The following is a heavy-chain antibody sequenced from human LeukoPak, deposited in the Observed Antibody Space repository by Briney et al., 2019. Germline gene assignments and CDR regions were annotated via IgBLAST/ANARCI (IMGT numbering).Heavy chain of an antibody. CDR2: IYYSGST. J-gene: IGHJ4*02. CDR1: GGSISSSSYY. Sequence: SETLSLTCTVSGGSISSSSYYWGWIRQPPGKGLEWIGSIYYSGSTYYNPSLKSRVTISVDTSKNQYSLKLSSVTAADTAVYYCARGGGAYCGGDCHRNFDYWGQGTLVTVSS. V-gene: IGHV4-39*07. D-gene: IGHD2-21*02. CDR3: ARGGGAYCGGDCHRNFDY.